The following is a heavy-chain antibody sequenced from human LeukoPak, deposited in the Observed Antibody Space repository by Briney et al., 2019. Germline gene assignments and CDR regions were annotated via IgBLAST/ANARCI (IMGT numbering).Heavy chain of an antibody. CDR1: GFIFSNYG. J-gene: IGHJ5*02. CDR3: ARGLGDILTGYYFRTYNWFDP. Sequence: GGSLRLSCAASGFIFSNYGMGWVRQPPRKGLEWFSAISGSGGSTYYADSVKGRFTISKDNSKNTLYLQMNSLRAEDTAVYYCARGLGDILTGYYFRTYNWFDPWGQGTLVTVSS. V-gene: IGHV3-23*01. D-gene: IGHD3-9*01. CDR2: ISGSGGST.